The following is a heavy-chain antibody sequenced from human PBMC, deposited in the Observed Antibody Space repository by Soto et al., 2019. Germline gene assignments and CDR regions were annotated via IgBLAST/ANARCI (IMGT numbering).Heavy chain of an antibody. CDR3: ARSLSSASGYFYM. V-gene: IGHV4-30-4*01. Sequence: SETLSLTCDVSGDFIGSGDYYWTWIRQHPGKGLEYIGYIYKTGKTYYNPSLKSRPFISLDASKSQFFLRLTSVTAADTAMYYRARSLSSASGYFYMWSQGTLGRVS. J-gene: IGHJ1*01. CDR2: IYKTGKT. CDR1: GDFIGSGDYY. D-gene: IGHD6-19*01.